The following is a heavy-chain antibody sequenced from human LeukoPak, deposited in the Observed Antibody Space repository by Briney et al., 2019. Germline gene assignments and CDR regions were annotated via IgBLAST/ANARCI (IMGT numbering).Heavy chain of an antibody. CDR3: ARLTGAASGTYYFDF. CDR1: GSIFDDYA. Sequence: GGSLRLSCAASGSIFDDYAMYWVRQAPGKGLEWVSGISWNSRIIDYADSVKGRFTISRDNAKTSLFLQMNSLTTDDTAFYYCARLTGAASGTYYFDFWGQGTLVTVSS. CDR2: ISWNSRII. D-gene: IGHD1-26*01. J-gene: IGHJ4*02. V-gene: IGHV3-9*01.